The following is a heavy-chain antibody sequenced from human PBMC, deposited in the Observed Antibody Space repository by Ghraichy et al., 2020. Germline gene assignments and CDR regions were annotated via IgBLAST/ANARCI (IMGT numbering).Heavy chain of an antibody. V-gene: IGHV4-39*02. J-gene: IGHJ4*02. D-gene: IGHD3-10*01. CDR3: AREYYSSPGI. Sequence: SETLSLTCTVSGGSVSSSSYHWAWIRQPPGKGLEWIGSIYYTGTTYYKPSLRSRVTISVDTSKNQFSLRLSSVNAPDTAVYYCAREYYSSPGIWGQGTLVTVSS. CDR2: IYYTGTT. CDR1: GGSVSSSSYH.